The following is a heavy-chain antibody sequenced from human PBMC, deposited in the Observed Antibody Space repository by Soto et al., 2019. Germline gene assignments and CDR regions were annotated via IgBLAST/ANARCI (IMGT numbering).Heavy chain of an antibody. CDR1: GGTFSSYA. CDR2: IIPIFGTA. J-gene: IGHJ4*02. Sequence: EASVKVSCKASGGTFSSYAISWVRRAPGQGLEWMGGIIPIFGTANYAQKFQGRVTITADKSTSTAYMELSSLRSEDTAVYYCARDRSGYEYYFDYWGQGTLVTVSS. D-gene: IGHD5-12*01. V-gene: IGHV1-69*06. CDR3: ARDRSGYEYYFDY.